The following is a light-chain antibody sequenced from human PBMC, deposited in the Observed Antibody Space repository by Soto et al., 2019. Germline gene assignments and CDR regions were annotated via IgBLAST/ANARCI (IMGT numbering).Light chain of an antibody. CDR2: EVT. Sequence: QSALTQPASVSGSPGQSITISCTGTSSDVGSHNLVSWYQQHPGQAPKLMIYEVTKRPPGVPDRFSGSKSGNTASLTVSGLQAEDEADYYCSSFAGGGNPVLLGGGTKLTVL. J-gene: IGLJ2*01. V-gene: IGLV2-14*02. CDR3: SSFAGGGNPVL. CDR1: SSDVGSHNL.